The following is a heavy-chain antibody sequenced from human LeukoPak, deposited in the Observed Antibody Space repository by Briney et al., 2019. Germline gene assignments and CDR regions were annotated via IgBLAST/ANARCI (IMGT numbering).Heavy chain of an antibody. CDR2: IHYSGST. V-gene: IGHV4-61*01. CDR3: TRTGSTGGY. Sequence: SETLSLTCTVSGGSVSGGNYYCSWIRQSPGKGLEWIGYIHYSGSTVYNPSLKSRVTMSIDTSKNQFSLNLSSATAANTAVYYCTRTGSTGGYWGQGTLVTVSS. D-gene: IGHD1-7*01. J-gene: IGHJ4*02. CDR1: GGSVSGGNYY.